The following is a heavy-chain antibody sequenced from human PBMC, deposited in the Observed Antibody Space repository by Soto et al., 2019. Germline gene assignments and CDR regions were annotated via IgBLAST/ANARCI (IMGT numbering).Heavy chain of an antibody. CDR2: IYYSGTT. CDR3: AASCVACGGFNYYGMDV. Sequence: SETLSLTYTVSGGSISSSSYYWGWIRQHPGKGLEWIGYIYYSGTTYYNPSLKSRVTISVDTSKNQFSLKLSSVTAADTAVYYCAASCVACGGFNYYGMDVWGQGTTVTVSS. D-gene: IGHD2-21*01. V-gene: IGHV4-31*03. CDR1: GGSISSSSYY. J-gene: IGHJ6*02.